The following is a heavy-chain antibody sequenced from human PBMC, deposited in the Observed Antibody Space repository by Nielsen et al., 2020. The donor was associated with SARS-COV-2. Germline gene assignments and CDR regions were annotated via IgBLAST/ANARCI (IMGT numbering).Heavy chain of an antibody. CDR3: ARHTDDGVVTRYYYYYMDV. D-gene: IGHD4-23*01. V-gene: IGHV4-4*02. Sequence: WIRQPPGKGLEWIGEIYHSGSTNYNPSLKSRVTISVDKSKNQFSLKLSSVTAADTAVYYCARHTDDGVVTRYYYYYMDVWGKGTTVTVSS. J-gene: IGHJ6*03. CDR2: IYHSGST.